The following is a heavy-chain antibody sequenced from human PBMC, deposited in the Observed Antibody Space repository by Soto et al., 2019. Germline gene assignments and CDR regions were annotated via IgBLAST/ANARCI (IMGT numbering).Heavy chain of an antibody. Sequence: QVQLVQSGAEVKKPGSSVKVSCKASGGTFSSYAISWVRQAPGQGLEWMGGIIPIFGTANYAQKFQGRVTINADESTSTAYMELSSLRSEDTAVYYCSREGPDYYGSGSYQYYYGMDVWGQGTTVTVSS. CDR2: IIPIFGTA. J-gene: IGHJ6*02. V-gene: IGHV1-69*01. CDR1: GGTFSSYA. CDR3: SREGPDYYGSGSYQYYYGMDV. D-gene: IGHD3-10*01.